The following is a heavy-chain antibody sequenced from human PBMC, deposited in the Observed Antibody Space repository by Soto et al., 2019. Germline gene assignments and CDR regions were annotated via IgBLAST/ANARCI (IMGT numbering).Heavy chain of an antibody. CDR2: ISGSGGGT. Sequence: GGSLRLSCAASGFTFSSYAMNWVRQAPGKGLEWVSGISGSGGGTYYADSVKGRFTISRDNSKTTLYLQMNSLRAEDTAIYYCAKGDSYSSGWYGSYWGQGTLVTVSS. CDR1: GFTFSSYA. CDR3: AKGDSYSSGWYGSY. J-gene: IGHJ4*02. D-gene: IGHD6-19*01. V-gene: IGHV3-23*01.